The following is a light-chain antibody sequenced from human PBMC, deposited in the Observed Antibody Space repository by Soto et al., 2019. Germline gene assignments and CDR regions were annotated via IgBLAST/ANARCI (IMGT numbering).Light chain of an antibody. J-gene: IGKJ4*01. Sequence: EIVLTQSPGTLSVSPGEGATLSCRASQSVSSNLAWYQQKPGQAPRLLIYGVSTRATGMPDRFSGSGSGTDFTLTISRLEAEDFGVYYCQQYGSSPLTFGGGTKVDI. CDR1: QSVSSN. CDR2: GVS. CDR3: QQYGSSPLT. V-gene: IGKV3-20*01.